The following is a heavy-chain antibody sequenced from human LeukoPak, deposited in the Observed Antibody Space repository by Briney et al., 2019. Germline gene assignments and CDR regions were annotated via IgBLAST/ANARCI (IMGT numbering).Heavy chain of an antibody. J-gene: IGHJ6*02. CDR1: GGTFSSYA. Sequence: SVKVSCKASGGTFSSYAISWVRQAPGQGLEWMGRIIPILGIASYAQKFQGRVTITADKSTSTAYMELSSLRSEDTAVYYCASGCSSSWRLPDYYYYGMDVWGQGTTVTVS. CDR2: IIPILGIA. V-gene: IGHV1-69*04. D-gene: IGHD6-13*01. CDR3: ASGCSSSWRLPDYYYYGMDV.